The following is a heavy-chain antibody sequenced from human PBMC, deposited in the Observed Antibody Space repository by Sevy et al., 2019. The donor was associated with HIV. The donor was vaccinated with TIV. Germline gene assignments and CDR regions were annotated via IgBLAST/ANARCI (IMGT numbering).Heavy chain of an antibody. J-gene: IGHJ4*02. V-gene: IGHV6-1*01. D-gene: IGHD5-18*01. CDR3: ARDHVDTAMARKIYFDY. Sequence: KQSQTLSLTCAISGDSVSSNSAAWNWIRQSPSRGLEWLGRTYYRSKGYNDYAVSVKSRITINPDTSKNQFSLQLNSVTPEDTAVYYCARDHVDTAMARKIYFDYWGQGTLVTVSS. CDR1: GDSVSSNSAA. CDR2: TYYRSKGYN.